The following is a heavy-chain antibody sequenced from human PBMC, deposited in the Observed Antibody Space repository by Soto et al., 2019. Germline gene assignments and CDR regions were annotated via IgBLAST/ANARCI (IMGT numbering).Heavy chain of an antibody. Sequence: SQTLSLTCAISGDSVSTNSATWDWIRQSPSRGLEWLGRTYYRSKWENDYAVSVKGRISIIPDTTNNRLSLQLNSVSPDDTAVYYCARLIGNSWLDSWGQGTRVTVSS. CDR3: ARLIGNSWLDS. CDR1: GDSVSTNSAT. V-gene: IGHV6-1*01. CDR2: TYYRSKWEN. J-gene: IGHJ5*01.